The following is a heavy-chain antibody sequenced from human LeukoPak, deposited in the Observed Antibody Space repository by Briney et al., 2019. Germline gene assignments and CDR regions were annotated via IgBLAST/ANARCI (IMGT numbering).Heavy chain of an antibody. J-gene: IGHJ4*02. V-gene: IGHV4-34*01. CDR3: ARGSSTAYV. Sequence: PSETLSLTCAVYNGSFSGYYWSWIRQSPGKGLEWIGEINHTGRTNYNPALKGRVIISVDTFKNQFSLKLKSVTAADTAIYFCARGSSTAYVWGQGTLVAVSS. D-gene: IGHD6-13*01. CDR1: NGSFSGYY. CDR2: INHTGRT.